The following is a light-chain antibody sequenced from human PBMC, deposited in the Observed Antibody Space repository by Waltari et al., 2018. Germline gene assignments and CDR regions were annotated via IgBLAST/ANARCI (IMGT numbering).Light chain of an antibody. CDR3: QHYLRLPVT. V-gene: IGKV3-20*01. Sequence: EIVLTQSPGTLSLSVGERATVSCRASDSVSRALAWYQQKPGQAPRLLIYGASTRATGIPDRFSGSGSGTDFSLTISRLEPDDFAVYYCQHYLRLPVTFGQGTTVEI. CDR2: GAS. J-gene: IGKJ1*01. CDR1: DSVSRA.